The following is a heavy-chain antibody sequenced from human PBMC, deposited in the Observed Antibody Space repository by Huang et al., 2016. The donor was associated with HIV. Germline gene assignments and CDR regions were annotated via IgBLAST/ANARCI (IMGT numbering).Heavy chain of an antibody. D-gene: IGHD3-22*01. J-gene: IGHJ4*02. CDR2: INHSGTT. V-gene: IGHV4-34*01. Sequence: QVQLHQWGAGLLKPSETLSLTCAVYGGSFSGPNWTWIRQTPGKGQEWIGEINHSGTTNYSPSLKRRVTISLDTSKNQFSLRLSSVTAADTAVYYCARGRRDARGFLGLDFWGQGTLVTVSS. CDR3: ARGRRDARGFLGLDF. CDR1: GGSFSGPN.